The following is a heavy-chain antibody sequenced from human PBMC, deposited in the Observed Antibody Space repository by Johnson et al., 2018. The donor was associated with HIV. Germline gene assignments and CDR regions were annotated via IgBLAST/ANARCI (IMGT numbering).Heavy chain of an antibody. CDR1: GFSVTSND. Sequence: VQLVESGGGLIQPGGSLRLSCAASGFSVTSNDMNWVRQAPGKGLEWVSGFYSDVGTYYADSVKGRFTISRDNSKNTLYLQMNSLRAEDTAVYYCARAINDAFDIWGQGTMVTVSP. V-gene: IGHV3-66*03. J-gene: IGHJ3*02. CDR2: FYSDVGT. CDR3: ARAINDAFDI.